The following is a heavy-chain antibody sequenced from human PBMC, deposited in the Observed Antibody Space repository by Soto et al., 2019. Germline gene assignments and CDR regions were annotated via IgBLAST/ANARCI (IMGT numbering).Heavy chain of an antibody. CDR2: TYFRSKWYN. J-gene: IGHJ5*02. D-gene: IGHD5-12*01. Sequence: SHTLSLTCSLSGDSVSSNTASWNWIRQSPSRGLEWLGRTYFRSKWYNDYAVSVKSRIIINPDTSNNQFSLQLNSVTPEDTAVYFCAKGDNLGPKTGYAFDPWGQGIMVTVS. CDR1: GDSVSSNTAS. V-gene: IGHV6-1*01. CDR3: AKGDNLGPKTGYAFDP.